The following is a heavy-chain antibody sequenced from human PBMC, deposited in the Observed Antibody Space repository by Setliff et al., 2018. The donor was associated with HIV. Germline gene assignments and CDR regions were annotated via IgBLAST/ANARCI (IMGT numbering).Heavy chain of an antibody. CDR2: IYYSGST. J-gene: IGHJ5*02. V-gene: IGHV4-59*11. Sequence: SETLSLTCTVSGGSIRSHYWSWIRQPPGKRLEWIGYIYYSGSTNYNTSLKSRVTISVDTAKNQFSLKLSSVTAADTAVYYCARLRGSYDFSNWFDPWGQGTQVTVS. CDR1: GGSIRSHY. D-gene: IGHD3-3*01. CDR3: ARLRGSYDFSNWFDP.